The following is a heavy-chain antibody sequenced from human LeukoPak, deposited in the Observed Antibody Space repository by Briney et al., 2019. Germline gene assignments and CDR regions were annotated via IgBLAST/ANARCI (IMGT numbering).Heavy chain of an antibody. J-gene: IGHJ5*02. Sequence: GGSLRLSCAASGFTVSSNYMSWVRQAPGKGLEWVSVIYSGGSTYYADSVKGRFTISRDNSKNTLYLQMNSLRAEDTAVYYCARSPGENDYGDLNWFDPWGQGTLVTVSS. CDR3: ARSPGENDYGDLNWFDP. CDR2: IYSGGST. D-gene: IGHD4-17*01. V-gene: IGHV3-53*01. CDR1: GFTVSSNY.